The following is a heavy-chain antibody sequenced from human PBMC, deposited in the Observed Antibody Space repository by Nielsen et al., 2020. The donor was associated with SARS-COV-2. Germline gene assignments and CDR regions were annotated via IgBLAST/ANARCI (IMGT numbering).Heavy chain of an antibody. J-gene: IGHJ4*02. CDR1: GGSFSGYY. V-gene: IGHV4-34*01. CDR3: ARGRVVVPAAYFDY. D-gene: IGHD2-2*01. CDR2: INHSGST. Sequence: SETLSLTCAVYGGSFSGYYWSWIRQPPGKGLEWIGEINHSGSTNYNPSLKSRVTISVDTSKNQFSLKLSSVTAADTAVYYCARGRVVVPAAYFDYWGQGTLVTVFS.